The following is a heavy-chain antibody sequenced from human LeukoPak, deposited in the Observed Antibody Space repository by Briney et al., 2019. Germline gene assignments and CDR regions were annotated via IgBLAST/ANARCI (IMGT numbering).Heavy chain of an antibody. V-gene: IGHV1-18*01. CDR2: ISAYTGNT. CDR3: AREGGVGPTAPTDYYYYQMDV. CDR1: GGTFSSYA. D-gene: IGHD1-26*01. Sequence: ASVKVSCKASGGTFSSYAISWVRQAPGQGLEWMGWISAYTGNTNYAQKLQGRVTMTTDTPTSTAYMELRSLRSDDTAVYYCAREGGVGPTAPTDYYYYQMDVWGKGTTVTVSS. J-gene: IGHJ6*03.